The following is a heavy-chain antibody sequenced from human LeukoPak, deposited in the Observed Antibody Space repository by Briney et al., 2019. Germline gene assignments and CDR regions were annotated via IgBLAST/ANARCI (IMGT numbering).Heavy chain of an antibody. D-gene: IGHD2-2*01. Sequence: KPSETLSLTCAVYGGSFSGYYWSWIRQPPGKGLEWIGEINHSGSTNYNPSLKSRVTISVDTSKYQFSLKLSSVTAADTAVYYCARGRRGDIIVVVPAATPRGNWFDPWGQGTLVTVSS. J-gene: IGHJ5*02. CDR3: ARGRRGDIIVVVPAATPRGNWFDP. CDR2: INHSGST. V-gene: IGHV4-34*01. CDR1: GGSFSGYY.